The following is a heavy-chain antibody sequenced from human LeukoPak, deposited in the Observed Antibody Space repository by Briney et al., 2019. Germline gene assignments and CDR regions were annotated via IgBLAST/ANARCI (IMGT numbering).Heavy chain of an antibody. CDR1: GASISGSNYY. Sequence: SETLSLTCAVSGASISGSNYYWGWIRQPPGKGLEWIGNIYSSGSTYYNASLQSRVTISIDTSKNQFSLKLTSVTAADTAVYYCAQDPKYWGQGTLVTVSS. CDR3: AQDPKY. V-gene: IGHV4-39*07. CDR2: IYSSGST. J-gene: IGHJ4*02.